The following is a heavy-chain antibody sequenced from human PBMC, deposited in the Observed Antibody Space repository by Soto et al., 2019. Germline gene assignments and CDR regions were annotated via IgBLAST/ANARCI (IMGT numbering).Heavy chain of an antibody. CDR2: IDPSDSYT. J-gene: IGHJ4*02. CDR3: ARHSNQLLGFDY. CDR1: GCSFTSYW. D-gene: IGHD2-2*01. Sequence: PGEPLRISCKGSGCSFTSYWIRRVSQMPGKGLEWMGRIDPSDSYTNYSPSFQGHVTISADKSISTAYLQWSSLKASDTAMYYCARHSNQLLGFDYWGPGTLVTVSS. V-gene: IGHV5-10-1*01.